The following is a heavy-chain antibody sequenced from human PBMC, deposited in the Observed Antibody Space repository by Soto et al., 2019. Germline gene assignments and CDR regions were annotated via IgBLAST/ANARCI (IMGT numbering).Heavy chain of an antibody. V-gene: IGHV3-48*01. Sequence: GGSLRLSCAASGFTFSSYSMNWVRQAPGKGLEWVSYISSSSSTIYYADSVKGRFTMSRDNAKNSLYLQMNSLRAEDTAVYYCAVQYYDYVWGSYPQPFDYWGQGTLVTVSS. CDR2: ISSSSSTI. D-gene: IGHD3-16*02. CDR3: AVQYYDYVWGSYPQPFDY. J-gene: IGHJ4*02. CDR1: GFTFSSYS.